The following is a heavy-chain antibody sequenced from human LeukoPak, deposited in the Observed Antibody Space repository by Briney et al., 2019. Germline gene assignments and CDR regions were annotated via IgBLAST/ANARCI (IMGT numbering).Heavy chain of an antibody. D-gene: IGHD3-10*01. CDR2: ISSSSSYI. CDR1: GFTFSSYS. J-gene: IGHJ3*02. CDR3: ARDRYYYGSGSYYGAFDI. V-gene: IGHV3-21*01. Sequence: GGSLRLSCAASGFTFSSYSMNWVRQAPGKGLEWVSSISSSSSYIYYADSVKGRFTIYRDNAKNSLYMQMNRLREEDTAVYYCARDRYYYGSGSYYGAFDIWGQGTMVTVSS.